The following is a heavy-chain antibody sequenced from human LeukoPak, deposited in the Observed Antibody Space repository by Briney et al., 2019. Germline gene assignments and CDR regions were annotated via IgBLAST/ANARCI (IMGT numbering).Heavy chain of an antibody. J-gene: IGHJ4*02. CDR1: GFTFSSYA. CDR3: ARAQGRYYYDSSGYPL. Sequence: PGGSLRLSCAASGFTFSSYAMSWVRQAPGKGLEWVAVISYDGSNKYYADSVKGRFTISRDNSKNTLYLQMNSLRAEDTAVYYCARAQGRYYYDSSGYPLWDQGTLVTVSS. CDR2: ISYDGSNK. D-gene: IGHD3-22*01. V-gene: IGHV3-30-3*01.